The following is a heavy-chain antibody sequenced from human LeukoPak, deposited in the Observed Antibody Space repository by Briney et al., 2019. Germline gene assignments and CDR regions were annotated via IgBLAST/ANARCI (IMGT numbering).Heavy chain of an antibody. D-gene: IGHD3-22*01. J-gene: IGHJ4*02. CDR3: ARARTPYYYDSSGYYDFDY. V-gene: IGHV1-46*01. CDR2: INPSGGST. CDR1: GYTFTSYH. Sequence: VASVKVSCKASGYTFTSYHMHWVRQAPGQGLEWMGIINPSGGSTSYAQKFQGRVTMTRDTSTSTVYMELSSLRSEDTAVYYCARARTPYYYDSSGYYDFDYWGQGTLVTVSS.